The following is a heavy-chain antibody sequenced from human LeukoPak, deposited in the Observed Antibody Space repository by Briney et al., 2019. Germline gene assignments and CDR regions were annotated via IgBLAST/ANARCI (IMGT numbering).Heavy chain of an antibody. D-gene: IGHD5-24*01. CDR3: ARGRDGPTDY. CDR2: IYYSGST. Sequence: SETLSLTCTVSGGSISSYYWSWLRQPPGKGLEWIGYIYYSGSTNYNPSLKSRVTISVDTSKNQFSLKLSSVTAADTAVYYCARGRDGPTDYWGQGTLVTVSS. J-gene: IGHJ4*02. CDR1: GGSISSYY. V-gene: IGHV4-59*01.